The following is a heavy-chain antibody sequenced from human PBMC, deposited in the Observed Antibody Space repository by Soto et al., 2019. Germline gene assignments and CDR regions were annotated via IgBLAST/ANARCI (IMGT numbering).Heavy chain of an antibody. CDR1: GYTFTSYG. J-gene: IGHJ4*02. CDR3: ARITMVRGVIITWDY. CDR2: ISAYNGNT. Sequence: QVQLVQSGAEVKKPGASVKVSCKASGYTFTSYGIIWVRQAPGQGLEWMGWISAYNGNTNYAQKLQGRVTMTTDTSTSTAYMALRSLRSDDTAVYYCARITMVRGVIITWDYWGQGTLVTVSS. V-gene: IGHV1-18*01. D-gene: IGHD3-10*01.